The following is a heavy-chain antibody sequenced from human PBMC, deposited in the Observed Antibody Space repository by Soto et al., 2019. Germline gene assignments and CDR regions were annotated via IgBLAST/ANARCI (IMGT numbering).Heavy chain of an antibody. J-gene: IGHJ3*02. CDR1: GGFVTSGSYY. V-gene: IGHV4-34*01. CDR2: MSHSGGT. D-gene: IGHD1-1*01. CDR3: ARVERGTATTVVDAFDI. Sequence: QVQLQQWGAGLLKPSETLSLTCAVYGGFVTSGSYYWSWIRQPPGKGLEWIGEMSHSGGTHFNPSLTSRVTISVDTSKNQFTLKMSSVIAADTALYYCARVERGTATTVVDAFDIWGPGTMVTVSS.